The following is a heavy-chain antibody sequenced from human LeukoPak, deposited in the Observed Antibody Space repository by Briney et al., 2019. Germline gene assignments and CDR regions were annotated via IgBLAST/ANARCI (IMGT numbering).Heavy chain of an antibody. CDR2: INHSGST. D-gene: IGHD3-16*01. Sequence: PSETLSPTCAVYGGSFSGYYWSWIRQPPGKGLEWIGEINHSGSTNYNPSLKSRVTISVDTSKNQFSLKLSSVTAADTAVYYCARGRYWGSGPIDYWGQGTLVTVSS. CDR1: GGSFSGYY. J-gene: IGHJ4*02. V-gene: IGHV4-34*01. CDR3: ARGRYWGSGPIDY.